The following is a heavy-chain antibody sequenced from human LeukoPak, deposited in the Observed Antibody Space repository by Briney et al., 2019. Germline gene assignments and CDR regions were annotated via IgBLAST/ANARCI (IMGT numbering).Heavy chain of an antibody. CDR1: GLTFSNFP. CDR2: IQDDGATT. CDR3: ATQSITLVVVISPFDY. J-gene: IGHJ4*02. D-gene: IGHD3-22*01. Sequence: SGGSLRLSCAASGLTFSNFPMPWVRQPPGKGLEWVAPIQDDGATTNYADSVRGRFTISRDNSKSTVYLQMNSLKPDDTAVYYCATQSITLVVVISPFDYWGQGILVTVSS. V-gene: IGHV3-30*02.